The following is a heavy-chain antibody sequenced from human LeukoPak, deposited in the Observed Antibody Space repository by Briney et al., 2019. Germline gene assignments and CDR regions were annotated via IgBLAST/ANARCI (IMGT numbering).Heavy chain of an antibody. CDR3: ARSFTMALFDI. Sequence: SQTLSLTCAISGDSVSSNSVAWNWIRQSPSRGLGWLGRTYYRAKWNNDYAVSVKSRITIDPDTSKNQFSLQLNSVTPEDTAVYYCARSFTMALFDIWGQGTMVTVSS. V-gene: IGHV6-1*01. J-gene: IGHJ3*02. D-gene: IGHD3-10*01. CDR2: TYYRAKWNN. CDR1: GDSVSSNSVA.